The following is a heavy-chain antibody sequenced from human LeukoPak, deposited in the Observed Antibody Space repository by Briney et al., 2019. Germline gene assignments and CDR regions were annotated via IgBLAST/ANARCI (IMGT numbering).Heavy chain of an antibody. CDR2: IKQDGSEK. J-gene: IGHJ2*01. Sequence: GGSLRLSCAASGFSFNSYWMTWVRQAPGKRLEWVANIKQDGSEKNYVNSVKGRFTISRDNAKSSLYLQMNSLRVEDTALYYCARGTWNFDLWGRGTLLSVSS. V-gene: IGHV3-7*04. CDR1: GFSFNSYW. CDR3: ARGTWNFDL.